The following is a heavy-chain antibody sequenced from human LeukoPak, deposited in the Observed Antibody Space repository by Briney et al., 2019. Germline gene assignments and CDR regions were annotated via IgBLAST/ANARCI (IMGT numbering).Heavy chain of an antibody. CDR3: ARPDEQQLVRDAFDI. CDR2: ISDSGYST. Sequence: GGSLRLSCAASGFTFSSSAMSWVRQAPGKGLEWVSSISDSGYSTYYTDSLKGRFTISRDNSKNTVYLQMNSLRAEDTAVYYCARPDEQQLVRDAFDIWGQGTMVTVSS. D-gene: IGHD6-13*01. CDR1: GFTFSSSA. V-gene: IGHV3-23*01. J-gene: IGHJ3*02.